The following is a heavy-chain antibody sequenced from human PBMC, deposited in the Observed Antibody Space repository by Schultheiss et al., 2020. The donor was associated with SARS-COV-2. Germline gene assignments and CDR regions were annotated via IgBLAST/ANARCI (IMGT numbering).Heavy chain of an antibody. D-gene: IGHD3-10*02. Sequence: ASVKVSCKASGYTFTGYYMHWVRQAPGQGLEWMGWINPNSGGTNYAQKFQGRVIMTTDTSTTTVYMELTSLTSDDTAVYYCGNDGRGLVMMSTTPSFLYYWGQGTLVTVSS. J-gene: IGHJ4*02. CDR1: GYTFTGYY. CDR3: GNDGRGLVMMSTTPSFLYY. CDR2: INPNSGGT. V-gene: IGHV1-2*02.